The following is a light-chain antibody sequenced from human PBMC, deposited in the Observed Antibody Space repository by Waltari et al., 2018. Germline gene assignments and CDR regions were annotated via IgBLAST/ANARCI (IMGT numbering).Light chain of an antibody. CDR2: GST. CDR1: GSHIGAGSD. V-gene: IGLV1-40*01. J-gene: IGLJ3*02. Sequence: QSVLTQPPSVSGAPGQRVTISCTGSGSHIGAGSDVPWYQQLPRAAPKLLIYGSTSRPLGVPARFFGSTSGTSASLAITGLQAEDEADYYCQSYDTSLSVVFGGGTKLTVL. CDR3: QSYDTSLSVV.